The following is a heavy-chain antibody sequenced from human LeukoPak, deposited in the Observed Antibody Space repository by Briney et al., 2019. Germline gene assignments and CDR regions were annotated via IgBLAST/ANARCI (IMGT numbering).Heavy chain of an antibody. CDR3: AKDMRYNWNYLDY. J-gene: IGHJ4*02. D-gene: IGHD1-7*01. V-gene: IGHV3-9*01. Sequence: GRSLRLSCAASGFTFDDYAMHWVRQAPGKGREWHSGISWNSGSIGYADSVKGRFTISRDNAKNYLYLQMNSLRAEDTALYYCAKDMRYNWNYLDYWGQGTLVTVSS. CDR2: ISWNSGSI. CDR1: GFTFDDYA.